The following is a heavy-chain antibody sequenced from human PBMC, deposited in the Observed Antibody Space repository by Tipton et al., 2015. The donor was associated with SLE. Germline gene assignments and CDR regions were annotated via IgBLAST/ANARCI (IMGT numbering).Heavy chain of an antibody. CDR2: IFTSGST. D-gene: IGHD2-2*01. V-gene: IGHV4-61*02. CDR3: ARGHPAYQYMDV. CDR1: GVSISSGSNY. J-gene: IGHJ6*03. Sequence: TLSLTCSVSGVSISSGSNYWTWIRQPAGEGLEWIGRIFTSGSTDYNPSLQSRVTMSVDRSQNQFSLKLSSVTAADTAVYYCARGHPAYQYMDVWGKGTTVTVSS.